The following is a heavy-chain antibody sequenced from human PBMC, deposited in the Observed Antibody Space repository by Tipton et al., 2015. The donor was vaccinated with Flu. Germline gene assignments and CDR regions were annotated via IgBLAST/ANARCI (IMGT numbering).Heavy chain of an antibody. CDR2: IDGVGATT. CDR1: GFTISTYE. V-gene: IGHV3-48*03. Sequence: SLRLSCAASGFTISTYEMSWVRQAPGKGLEWVSYIDGVGATTYYADSVKGRFTISRDNAKNSLYLQMNSLRAEDTALYYCARELPYSSGWYPPRMDVWGHGTTVTVSS. D-gene: IGHD6-19*01. CDR3: ARELPYSSGWYPPRMDV. J-gene: IGHJ6*02.